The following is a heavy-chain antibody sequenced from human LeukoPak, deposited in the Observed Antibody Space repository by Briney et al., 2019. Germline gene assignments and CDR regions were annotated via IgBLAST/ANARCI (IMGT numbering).Heavy chain of an antibody. CDR2: ISGSSSYI. V-gene: IGHV3-21*01. J-gene: IGHJ4*02. Sequence: RPGGPLRLSCAASGFTFSSYSMNWVRQAPGKGLEWVSSISGSSSYIYYADSVKGRFTISRDNAKNSLYLHMNSLRAEDTAVYYCARGERGSYCSSTSCYPVLGGQGTLVTVSS. CDR3: ARGERGSYCSSTSCYPVL. D-gene: IGHD2-2*01. CDR1: GFTFSSYS.